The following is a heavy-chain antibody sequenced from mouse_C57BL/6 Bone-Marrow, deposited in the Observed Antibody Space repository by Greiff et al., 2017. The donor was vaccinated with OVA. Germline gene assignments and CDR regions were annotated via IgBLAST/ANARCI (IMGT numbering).Heavy chain of an antibody. D-gene: IGHD1-1*02. CDR3: ARRGFYGPYWYFDV. CDR2: IDHSDSYT. Sequence: QVQLQQPGAELVKPGASVKLSCKASGYTFTSYWMQWVKQRPGQGLEWIGEIDHSDSYTNYNQKFKGKATLTVDTSSRTAYMQLSSLTSEYSAVYYCARRGFYGPYWYFDVWGTGTTVTVSS. J-gene: IGHJ1*03. V-gene: IGHV1-50*01. CDR1: GYTFTSYW.